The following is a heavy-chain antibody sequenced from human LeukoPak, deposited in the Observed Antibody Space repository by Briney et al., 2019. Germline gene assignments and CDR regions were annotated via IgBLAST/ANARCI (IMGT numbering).Heavy chain of an antibody. J-gene: IGHJ6*03. V-gene: IGHV3-20*01. CDR3: ARDGTAWTSSQNPHYMDV. CDR1: GFTFDDYG. CDR2: INWNGGST. Sequence: GGSLRLSCAASGFTFDDYGMSWVRQAPGKGLERVSGINWNGGSTGYADSVKGRFTISRDNAKNSLYLQMNSLRAEDTALYHCARDGTAWTSSQNPHYMDVWGKGTTVTISS. D-gene: IGHD2-2*01.